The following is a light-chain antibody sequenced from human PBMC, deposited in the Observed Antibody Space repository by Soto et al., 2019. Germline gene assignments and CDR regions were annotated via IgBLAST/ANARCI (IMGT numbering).Light chain of an antibody. CDR3: SSYTSSSSYV. CDR1: SSDFGGYNY. J-gene: IGLJ1*01. CDR2: EVS. Sequence: QSALTQPASVSGSPGQSITISCTGPSSDFGGYNYVSWYQHHPGKAPKLMIYEVSYRPSGVSNRFSGSKSGNTASLTISGLQAEDEADYYCSSYTSSSSYVFGTGTKLTVL. V-gene: IGLV2-14*01.